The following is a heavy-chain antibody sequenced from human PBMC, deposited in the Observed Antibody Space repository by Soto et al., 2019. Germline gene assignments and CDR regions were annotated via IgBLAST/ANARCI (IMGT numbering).Heavy chain of an antibody. J-gene: IGHJ3*02. CDR2: ISGSGGST. V-gene: IGHV3-23*01. CDR1: GFTFSSYA. CDR3: AKGRGIHIAAAGTLDAFDI. D-gene: IGHD6-13*01. Sequence: EVQLLESGGGLVQPGGSLRLSCAASGFTFSSYAMSWVRQAPGKGLEWVSAISGSGGSTYYADSVKGRFTISRDNSKNTLYLQMNSLRAEDTAVYYCAKGRGIHIAAAGTLDAFDIWGQGTMVTVSS.